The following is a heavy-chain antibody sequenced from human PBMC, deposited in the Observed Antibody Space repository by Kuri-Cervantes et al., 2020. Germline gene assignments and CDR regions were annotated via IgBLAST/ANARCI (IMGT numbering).Heavy chain of an antibody. CDR1: GYSISNGYY. Sequence: SETLSLTCDVSGYSISNGYYWAWIRQSPGKGLEWIGSIRHSGSTYYNPSLKSRVSISVDMSKNQFSLNLSSVTAADTAVYYCARPQGANYYDSSGYAIIDWYFDMWGRGTLVTVSS. CDR3: ARPQGANYYDSSGYAIIDWYFDM. D-gene: IGHD3-22*01. V-gene: IGHV4-38-2*01. CDR2: IRHSGST. J-gene: IGHJ2*01.